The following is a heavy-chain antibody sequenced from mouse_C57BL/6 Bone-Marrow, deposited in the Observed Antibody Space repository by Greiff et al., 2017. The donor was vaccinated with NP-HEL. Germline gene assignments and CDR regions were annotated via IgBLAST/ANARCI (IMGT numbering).Heavy chain of an antibody. CDR3: AREPPYYAMDY. CDR2: ISDGGSYT. V-gene: IGHV5-4*01. CDR1: GFTFSSYA. Sequence: EVNVVESGGGLVKPGGSLKLSCAASGFTFSSYAMSWVRQTPEKRLEWVATISDGGSYTYYPDNVKGRFTISRDNAKNNLYLQMSHLKSEDTAMYYCAREPPYYAMDYWGQGTSVTVSS. J-gene: IGHJ4*01.